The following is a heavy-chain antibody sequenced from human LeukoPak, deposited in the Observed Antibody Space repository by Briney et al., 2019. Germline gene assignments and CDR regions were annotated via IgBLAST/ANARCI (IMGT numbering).Heavy chain of an antibody. CDR1: GYTFTSYY. D-gene: IGHD3-10*01. CDR2: INPSGGST. V-gene: IGHV1-46*01. J-gene: IGHJ4*02. CDR3: AKDDAWLRFGE. Sequence: ASVKVSCKASGYTFTSYYMHWVRQAPGQGLEWMGIINPSGGSTSYAQKFQGRVTMTRDMSTSTDYMELSSLRSEDTAVYYCAKDDAWLRFGEWSQGTLVTVSS.